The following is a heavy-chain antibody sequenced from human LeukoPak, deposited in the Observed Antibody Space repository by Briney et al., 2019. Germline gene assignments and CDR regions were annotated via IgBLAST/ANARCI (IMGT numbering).Heavy chain of an antibody. CDR3: ARDYTGGWNDY. CDR1: GFTFSRYW. Sequence: GGSLRLSCEAAGFTFSRYWMSWVRQATGKGLECVAKIKEDGSEAHYVDSVKGRFTISRDNAKKSLYLQMNSLRAEDTAVYYCARDYTGGWNDYWGQGIRVAVSS. V-gene: IGHV3-7*01. CDR2: IKEDGSEA. D-gene: IGHD7-27*01. J-gene: IGHJ4*02.